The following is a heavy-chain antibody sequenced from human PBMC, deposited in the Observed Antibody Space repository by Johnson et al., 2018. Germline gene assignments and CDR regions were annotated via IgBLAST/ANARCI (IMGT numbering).Heavy chain of an antibody. CDR2: IIPMFDTP. CDR1: GGIFSNSA. CDR3: ARDDSKLYGSGAGYYGMDV. J-gene: IGHJ6*02. D-gene: IGHD3-10*01. Sequence: VQLVESGAEVKKPGSSLKVSCKTSGGIFSNSAISWVRQAPGQGLEWMGGIIPMFDTPNYAQKFQGRVTITADESTSTAYMELSSLRSDDTAVYYCARDDSKLYGSGAGYYGMDVWGQGTAVTVSS. V-gene: IGHV1-69*01.